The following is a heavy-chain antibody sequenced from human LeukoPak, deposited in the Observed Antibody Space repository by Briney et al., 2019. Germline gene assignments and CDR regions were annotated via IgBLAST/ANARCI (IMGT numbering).Heavy chain of an antibody. CDR2: IYYSGST. Sequence: ASETLSLTCTVSGVSISSYYWSWIRQPPGKGLEWIGYIYYSGSTNYNPSLKSRVTISVDTSKNQFSLKLNSVTAADTAVYYCARAYYYGSGSMDYWGQGTLVTVSS. D-gene: IGHD3-10*01. CDR1: GVSISSYY. CDR3: ARAYYYGSGSMDY. J-gene: IGHJ4*02. V-gene: IGHV4-59*01.